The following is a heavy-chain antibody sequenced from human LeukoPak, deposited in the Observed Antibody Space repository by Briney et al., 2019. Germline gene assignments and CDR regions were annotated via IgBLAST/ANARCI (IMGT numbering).Heavy chain of an antibody. CDR3: AKAGTTEFDY. J-gene: IGHJ4*02. CDR2: ISWNSGSI. Sequence: PGRSLRLSYAASGFTFDDYAMHWVRQAPGKGLEWVSGISWNSGSIGYADSVKGRFTISRDNAKNSLYLQMNSLRAEDTALHYCAKAGTTEFDYWGQGTPVTVSS. CDR1: GFTFDDYA. D-gene: IGHD1-1*01. V-gene: IGHV3-9*01.